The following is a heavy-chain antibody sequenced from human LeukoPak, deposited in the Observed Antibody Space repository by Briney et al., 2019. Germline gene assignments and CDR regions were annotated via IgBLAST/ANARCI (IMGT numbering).Heavy chain of an antibody. Sequence: GASVKVSCKASGYTFTGYSMHWVRQAPGQGLEWMGWINPNSGGTNYAQKFQGRVTMTRDTSISTAYMELSSLTSDDTAVYYCARDLPKTGYVGALDFWGQGTMVIVSS. D-gene: IGHD5-12*01. CDR3: ARDLPKTGYVGALDF. V-gene: IGHV1-2*02. J-gene: IGHJ3*01. CDR2: INPNSGGT. CDR1: GYTFTGYS.